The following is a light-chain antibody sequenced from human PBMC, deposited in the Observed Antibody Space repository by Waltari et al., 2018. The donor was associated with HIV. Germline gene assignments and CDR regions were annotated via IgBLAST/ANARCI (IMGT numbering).Light chain of an antibody. CDR3: AAWDDSLNAVL. V-gene: IGLV1-44*01. Sequence: QSVLTQPPSASGTPGQRVTISCSGSNSNIGGNTVNWYQQFLRTAPKLLIYSNKERPSGVPDRIAGAKSGTSASRAISVLQSEDEADYYCAAWDDSLNAVLFGGGTRLTVL. CDR2: SNK. J-gene: IGLJ2*01. CDR1: NSNIGGNT.